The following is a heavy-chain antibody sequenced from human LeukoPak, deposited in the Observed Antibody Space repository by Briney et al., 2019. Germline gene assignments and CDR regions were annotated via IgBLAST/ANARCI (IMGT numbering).Heavy chain of an antibody. CDR1: GVSINRSSYY. CDR3: ARDNVPGYFDY. D-gene: IGHD2-8*01. V-gene: IGHV4-39*02. Sequence: PSETLSLTCSVSGVSINRSSYYWGWIRQPPGKGLEWVGSMYYSGRTYYNPSLKSRVTMSVDTSKNQFSLKLTSVTAADTAVYYCARDNVPGYFDYWGQGTLVTVSS. J-gene: IGHJ4*02. CDR2: MYYSGRT.